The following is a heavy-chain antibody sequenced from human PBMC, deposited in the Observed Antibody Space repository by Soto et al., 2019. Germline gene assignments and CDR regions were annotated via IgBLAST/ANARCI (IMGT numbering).Heavy chain of an antibody. Sequence: SVKVSCKASGGTFSSYAISWVRQAPGQGLEWMGGIIPSCGTANYAQKFQGRVTMTRDASTSTAYMELSSLRSEDTAVYYCARFFWYSSSGHNLFYSCAQGSLVPVSS. V-gene: IGHV1-69*05. D-gene: IGHD6-6*01. CDR2: IIPSCGTA. CDR1: GGTFSSYA. CDR3: ARFFWYSSSGHNLFYS. J-gene: IGHJ5*02.